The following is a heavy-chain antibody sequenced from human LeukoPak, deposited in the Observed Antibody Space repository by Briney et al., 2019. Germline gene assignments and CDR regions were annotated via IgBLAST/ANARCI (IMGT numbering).Heavy chain of an antibody. J-gene: IGHJ6*03. CDR3: ARNIVVVPALYYYYMDV. D-gene: IGHD2-2*01. Sequence: ASVKVSCKASGYTFTSYYMHWVRQAPGQGLEWMGIINPSGGSTSYAQKFQGRVTMTRDTSTSTVYMELSSLRSEDTAVYYCARNIVVVPALYYYYMDVWGKGTTVTASS. CDR1: GYTFTSYY. V-gene: IGHV1-46*01. CDR2: INPSGGST.